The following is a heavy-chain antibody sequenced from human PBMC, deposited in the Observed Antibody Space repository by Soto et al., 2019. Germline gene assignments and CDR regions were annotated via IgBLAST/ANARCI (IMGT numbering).Heavy chain of an antibody. Sequence: GGSLRLSCAASGFTFSSYAMSWVRQAPGKGLEWVSAISGSGGSTYYADSVKGRFTISRDNSKNTLYLQMNSLRAEDTAVYYCARDIVATREADKYYFDYWGQGTLVTVSS. CDR3: ARDIVATREADKYYFDY. D-gene: IGHD5-12*01. CDR2: ISGSGGST. V-gene: IGHV3-23*01. CDR1: GFTFSSYA. J-gene: IGHJ4*02.